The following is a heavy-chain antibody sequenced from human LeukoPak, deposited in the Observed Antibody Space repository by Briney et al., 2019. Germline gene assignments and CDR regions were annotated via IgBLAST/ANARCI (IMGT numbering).Heavy chain of an antibody. J-gene: IGHJ5*02. CDR1: GVSVSSTAYY. CDR3: ARGKSIAAGAA. CDR2: ISYSGIT. Sequence: PSETLSLTCTVSGVSVSSTAYYWGWIRQPPGKGLKWIGSISYSGITYYDPSLTGRVTISVDTSKNQFSLTLSSVTAADSAMYYCARGKSIAAGAAWGQGTLVTVSS. V-gene: IGHV4-39*07. D-gene: IGHD6-13*01.